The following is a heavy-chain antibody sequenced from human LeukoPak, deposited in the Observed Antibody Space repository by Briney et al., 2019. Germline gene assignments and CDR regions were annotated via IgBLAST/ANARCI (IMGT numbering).Heavy chain of an antibody. CDR2: IIPIFGTA. CDR1: GGTFSSYA. Sequence: SVKVSCKASGGTFSSYAISWVRQAPGQGLEWMGGIIPIFGTANYAQKFQGRVTITTDESTSTAYMELSSLRSEDTAVYYCARTYSNYVLPYYYYMDVWGKGTTVTVSS. D-gene: IGHD4-11*01. V-gene: IGHV1-69*05. J-gene: IGHJ6*03. CDR3: ARTYSNYVLPYYYYMDV.